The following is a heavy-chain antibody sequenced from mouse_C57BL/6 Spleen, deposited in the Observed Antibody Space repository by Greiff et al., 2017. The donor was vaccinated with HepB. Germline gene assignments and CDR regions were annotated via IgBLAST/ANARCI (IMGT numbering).Heavy chain of an antibody. CDR2: IYPGDGDT. CDR1: GYAFSSSW. J-gene: IGHJ1*03. D-gene: IGHD1-1*01. Sequence: VQVVESGPELVKPGASVKISCKASGYAFSSSWMNWVKQRPGKGLEWIGRIYPGDGDTNYNGKFKGKATLTADKSSSTAYMQLSSLTSEDSAVYFCARLGYYGSFWYFDVWGTGTTVTVSS. V-gene: IGHV1-82*01. CDR3: ARLGYYGSFWYFDV.